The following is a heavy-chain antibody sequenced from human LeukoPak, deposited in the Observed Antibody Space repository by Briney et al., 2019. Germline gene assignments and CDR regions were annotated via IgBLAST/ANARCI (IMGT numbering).Heavy chain of an antibody. CDR1: RYSFPSYW. J-gene: IGHJ4*02. CDR2: IYPGGSDT. CDR3: ARLYSYYYDSSGADDY. Sequence: GESVKISCKASRYSFPSYWIAWVRQMPGKGLEWMVIIYPGGSDTRYSPSFQGQVTMSVDKSIDTAYLQWSSLKASDTAMYYCARLYSYYYDSSGADDYWGQGTLVTVSS. D-gene: IGHD3-22*01. V-gene: IGHV5-51*01.